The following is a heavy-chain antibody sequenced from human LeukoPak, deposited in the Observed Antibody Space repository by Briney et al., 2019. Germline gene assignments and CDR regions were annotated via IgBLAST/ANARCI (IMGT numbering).Heavy chain of an antibody. CDR2: IYHSGST. Sequence: SETLSLTCTVSGYSISSGYYWGWIRQPPGKGLEWIGSIYHSGSTYYNPSLKSRVTISVDTSKNHFSLKLRSVTAADTAIYYCARHVGAVAGRETFDYWGQGTLVTVSS. CDR3: ARHVGAVAGRETFDY. CDR1: GYSISSGYY. V-gene: IGHV4-38-2*02. J-gene: IGHJ4*02. D-gene: IGHD6-19*01.